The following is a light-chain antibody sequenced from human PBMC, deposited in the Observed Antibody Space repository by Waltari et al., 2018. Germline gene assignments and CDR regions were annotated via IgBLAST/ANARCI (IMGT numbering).Light chain of an antibody. J-gene: IGLJ3*02. CDR3: QVWDRSSDHWV. CDR2: DDR. CDR1: NIGSKS. V-gene: IGLV3-21*02. Sequence: SYVLTQPPSVSVAPGQTARITCGGNNIGSKSVHWYQQKPGQAPVLVVYDDRERPSGIPERFSGSSSGNTATLTISRVEAGDEVDYYCQVWDRSSDHWVFGGGTKLTVL.